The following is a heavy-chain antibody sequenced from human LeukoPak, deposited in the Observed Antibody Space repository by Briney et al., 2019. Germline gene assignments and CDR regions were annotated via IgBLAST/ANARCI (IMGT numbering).Heavy chain of an antibody. J-gene: IGHJ5*02. CDR3: ARDGVGATYNWFDP. CDR1: GFTFSSFW. V-gene: IGHV3-7*01. D-gene: IGHD1-26*01. Sequence: GGSLRLSCAASGFTFSSFWMTWVRQAPGKRLEYVANIKQDGTDKYYVGSVKGRFTISRDNAKNSLYLQMDSLRAEDTAVYYCARDGVGATYNWFDPWGQGTLVTVSS. CDR2: IKQDGTDK.